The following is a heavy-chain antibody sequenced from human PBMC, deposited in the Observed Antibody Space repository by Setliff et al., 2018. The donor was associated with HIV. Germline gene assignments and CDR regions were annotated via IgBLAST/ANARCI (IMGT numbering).Heavy chain of an antibody. D-gene: IGHD6-6*01. CDR1: GYSISSGYY. Sequence: SETLSLTCAVSGYSISSGYYWGWVRQPPEKGLEWIGSFYHSGSTYYNPSLKSRVTISVDTSKNQFSLKLSSVTAADTAVYYCARAGEQYSSSQYYYYYMDVWGKGTTVTSP. CDR2: FYHSGST. V-gene: IGHV4-38-2*01. J-gene: IGHJ6*03. CDR3: ARAGEQYSSSQYYYYYMDV.